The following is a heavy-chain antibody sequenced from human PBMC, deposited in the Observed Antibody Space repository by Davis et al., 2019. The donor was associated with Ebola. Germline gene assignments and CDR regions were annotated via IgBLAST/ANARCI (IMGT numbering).Heavy chain of an antibody. V-gene: IGHV4-59*12. D-gene: IGHD5-18*01. CDR1: GGSISSYY. CDR2: IYYSGST. J-gene: IGHJ6*02. Sequence: SETLSLTCTVSGGSISSYYWSWIRQPPGKGLEWIGYIYYSGSTNYNPSLKSRVTISVDTSKNQFSLKLSSVTAADTAVYYCARDSTAMASYYYYGMDVWGQGTTVTVSS. CDR3: ARDSTAMASYYYYGMDV.